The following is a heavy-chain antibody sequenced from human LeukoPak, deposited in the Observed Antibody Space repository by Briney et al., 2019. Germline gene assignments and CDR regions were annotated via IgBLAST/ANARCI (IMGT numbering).Heavy chain of an antibody. J-gene: IGHJ6*02. Sequence: GRSLRLSCAASGFTFSSYGMHWVRQAPGKGLEWLALTSYDGATEFYADSVRGRFTISRDNSKNTVFLDVNSLRGEDTAVYFCARELVSVTRHDGLDVWGQGTTVIVSS. CDR3: ARELVSVTRHDGLDV. CDR2: TSYDGATE. V-gene: IGHV3-30*03. D-gene: IGHD4-17*01. CDR1: GFTFSSYG.